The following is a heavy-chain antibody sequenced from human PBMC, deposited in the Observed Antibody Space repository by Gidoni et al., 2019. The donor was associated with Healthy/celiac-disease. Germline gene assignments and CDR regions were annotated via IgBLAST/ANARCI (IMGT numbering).Heavy chain of an antibody. Sequence: QVQLQQWGAGLLKPSETLSLTCAVYGGSFSGYYWSWIRQPPGKGLEWIGEINHSGSTNYNPSLKSRVTISVDTSKNQFSLKLSSVTAADTAVYYCARGYRFPSIAARMKYGMDVWGQGTTVTVSS. D-gene: IGHD6-6*01. CDR2: INHSGST. CDR3: ARGYRFPSIAARMKYGMDV. CDR1: GGSFSGYY. V-gene: IGHV4-34*01. J-gene: IGHJ6*02.